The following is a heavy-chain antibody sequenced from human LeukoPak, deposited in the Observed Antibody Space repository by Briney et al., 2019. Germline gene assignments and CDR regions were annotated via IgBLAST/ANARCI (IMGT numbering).Heavy chain of an antibody. CDR2: IYHSGST. Sequence: SETLSLTCTVSGGSISSSSYYWGWIRQPPGKGLEWIGSIYHSGSTYYNPSLKSRVTISVDTSKNQLSLKLSSVTAADTAVFYCARLNSGSYPYFDYWGQGTLVTVSS. V-gene: IGHV4-39*07. CDR1: GGSISSSSYY. CDR3: ARLNSGSYPYFDY. J-gene: IGHJ4*02. D-gene: IGHD1-26*01.